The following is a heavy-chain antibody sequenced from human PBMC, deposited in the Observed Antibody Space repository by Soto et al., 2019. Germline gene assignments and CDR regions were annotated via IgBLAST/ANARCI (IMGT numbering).Heavy chain of an antibody. CDR3: ARALLWFGESQPYSDY. V-gene: IGHV3-11*01. D-gene: IGHD3-10*01. J-gene: IGHJ4*02. Sequence: GGSLRLSCAASGFTFSDYYMSWIRQAPGKGLEWVSYISSSGSTIYYADSVKGRFTISRDNAKNSLYLQMNSLRAEDTAVYYCARALLWFGESQPYSDYWGRGTLVTVSS. CDR2: ISSSGSTI. CDR1: GFTFSDYY.